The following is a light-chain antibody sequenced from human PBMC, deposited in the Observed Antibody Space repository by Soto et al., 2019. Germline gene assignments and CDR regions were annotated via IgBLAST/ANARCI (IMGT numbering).Light chain of an antibody. CDR2: AAS. CDR3: QQSYSSPRT. J-gene: IGKJ2*01. CDR1: RTISSY. V-gene: IGKV1-39*01. Sequence: DIQMTQSPSSLSASVGDKVTITCRASRTISSYLNWYQQRPGKAPKLLIYAASSLQSGVPSRFSGIGSGTDFTLTISSLQPDDFATYYCQQSYSSPRTFGQGTKLEIK.